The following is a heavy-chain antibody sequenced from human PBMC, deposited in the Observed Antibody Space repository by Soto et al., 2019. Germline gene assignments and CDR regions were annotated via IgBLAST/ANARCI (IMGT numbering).Heavy chain of an antibody. CDR2: VSPKRGST. Sequence: ASVKVSCKASGYTFSDLDINWVRQATGQGLEWLGWVSPKRGSTGYAQQFQGRVTMTTNTSITTAFMELHSLTSEDTAVYYCARGIDAGVDYWGQGPTVTVS. CDR3: ARGIDAGVDY. CDR1: GYTFSDLD. J-gene: IGHJ4*02. D-gene: IGHD1-26*01. V-gene: IGHV1-8*01.